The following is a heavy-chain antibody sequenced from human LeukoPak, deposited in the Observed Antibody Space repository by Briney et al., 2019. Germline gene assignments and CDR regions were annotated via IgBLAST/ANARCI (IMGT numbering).Heavy chain of an antibody. Sequence: SETLSLTCTVSGGSISSYYWSWIRPPPGKGLEWIGYIYYCGSTNYNPSLKSRVTISVDTSKNQLSLKLSSATAADTAVYYWARGGWLQFDYWGQGTLVTASS. CDR1: GGSISSYY. J-gene: IGHJ4*02. D-gene: IGHD5-24*01. CDR2: IYYCGST. V-gene: IGHV4-59*01. CDR3: ARGGWLQFDY.